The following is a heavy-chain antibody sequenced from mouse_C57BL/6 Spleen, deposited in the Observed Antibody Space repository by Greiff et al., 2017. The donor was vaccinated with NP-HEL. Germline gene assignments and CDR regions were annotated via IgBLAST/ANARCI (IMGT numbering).Heavy chain of an antibody. CDR2: PYWDDDK. CDR1: GFTLSTSGMG. CDR3: ARRVVLRQYGGNYYAVGY. Sequence: QVTLKESGPGILQPSQTLSLTCSFSGFTLSTSGMGVSWLRHHPGMGLEWLVHPYWDDDKCYNASLNRWLTNSKDNSRNQVFLKITSVYTADTGTYCGARRVVLRQYGGNYYAVGYWGQGTSVTVSS. V-gene: IGHV8-12*01. D-gene: IGHD1-1*01. J-gene: IGHJ4*01.